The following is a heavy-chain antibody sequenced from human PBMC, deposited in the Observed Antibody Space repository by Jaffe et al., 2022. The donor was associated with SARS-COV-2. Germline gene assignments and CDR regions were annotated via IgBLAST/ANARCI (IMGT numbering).Heavy chain of an antibody. J-gene: IGHJ5*02. D-gene: IGHD1-26*01. Sequence: QVQLQESGPGLVKPAETLSLICTVSGGSMRSYYWSWIRQPPGKGLEWIGYIYHSGTTDYQPSLKSRVTISVDTSKNQFSLKLNSVTAADTAVYYCARGQWEVVGGIRFDPWGQGALVTVSS. V-gene: IGHV4-59*01. CDR3: ARGQWEVVGGIRFDP. CDR2: IYHSGTT. CDR1: GGSMRSYY.